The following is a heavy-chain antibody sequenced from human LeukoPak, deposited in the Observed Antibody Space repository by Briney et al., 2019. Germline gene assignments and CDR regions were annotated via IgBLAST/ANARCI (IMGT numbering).Heavy chain of an antibody. D-gene: IGHD2-2*01. CDR3: ATRGITAARLDY. Sequence: GASVKVSCKASGSTFPRPVITWLRQAPGQGPEWMGWISTSNGDKNYLQNLQDRITLTIDTSTTTAYMELRSLTSDDTAVYYCATRGITAARLDYWGQGTLVTVSS. J-gene: IGHJ4*02. CDR2: ISTSNGDK. V-gene: IGHV1-18*04. CDR1: GSTFPRPV.